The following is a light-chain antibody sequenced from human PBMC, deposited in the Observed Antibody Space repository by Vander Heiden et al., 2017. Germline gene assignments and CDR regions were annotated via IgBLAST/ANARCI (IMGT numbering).Light chain of an antibody. CDR2: DES. J-gene: IGKJ4*01. V-gene: IGKV3-11*01. Sequence: EIVLTQSPATLSLSPGERATLPCRASQSVSSYLAWYQPKPGQAPRLLIADESNRAPCTPARFSGSGSGTDFTLTSSSLEPEDFAVYYCQQRSNGTPTLGGGTKVEIK. CDR3: QQRSNGTPT. CDR1: QSVSSY.